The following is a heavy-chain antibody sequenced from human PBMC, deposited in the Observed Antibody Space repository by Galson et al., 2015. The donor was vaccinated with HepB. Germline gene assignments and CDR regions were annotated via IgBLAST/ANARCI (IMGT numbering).Heavy chain of an antibody. Sequence: SETLSLTCTVSGGSISSYYWSWIRQPPGKGLEWIGYIYYSGSTNYNPSLKSRVTISVDTSKNQFSLKLSSVTAADTAVYYYARRVPDGVNWFDPWGQGTLVTVSS. CDR2: IYYSGST. J-gene: IGHJ5*02. CDR1: GGSISSYY. CDR3: ARRVPDGVNWFDP. D-gene: IGHD2-2*01. V-gene: IGHV4-59*08.